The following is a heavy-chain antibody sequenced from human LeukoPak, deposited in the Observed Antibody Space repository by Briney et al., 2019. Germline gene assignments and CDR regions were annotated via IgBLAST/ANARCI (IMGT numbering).Heavy chain of an antibody. CDR1: GFTFSTYW. CDR2: IKEDGSVN. CDR3: ARLSTVVTFDY. V-gene: IGHV3-7*01. D-gene: IGHD4-23*01. J-gene: IGHJ4*02. Sequence: PGGSLRLSCAASGFTFSTYWMSWVRQAPGKGLEWVANIKEDGSVNAYVDSVKGRFTISRDNAKNSLDLQMHSLRVEDAAVYYCARLSTVVTFDYWGQRTLVTVSS.